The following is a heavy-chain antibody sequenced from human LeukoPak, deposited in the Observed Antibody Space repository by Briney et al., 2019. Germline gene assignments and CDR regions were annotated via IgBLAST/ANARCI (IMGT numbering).Heavy chain of an antibody. J-gene: IGHJ1*01. V-gene: IGHV1-69*02. Sequence: GSSVKVSCKASGDTFSSYSFSWVRQAPGQGLEWMGRIIPTLGITNFTQKFQGRVTITADKSASTAFMELSSLRSADTAVYYCARGTGYSSSWFLNWGQGTLVTVSS. CDR1: GDTFSSYS. CDR2: IIPTLGIT. D-gene: IGHD6-13*01. CDR3: ARGTGYSSSWFLN.